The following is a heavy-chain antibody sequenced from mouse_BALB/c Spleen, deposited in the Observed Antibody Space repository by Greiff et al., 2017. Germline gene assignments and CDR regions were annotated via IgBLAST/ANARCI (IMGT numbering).Heavy chain of an antibody. Sequence: EVQLQESGAELVKPGASVKLSCTASGFNIKDTYMHWVKQRPEQGLEWIGRIYPANGNTKYDPKFQGKATITADTSSNTAYLQLSSLTSEDTAVYYCARNYYGSSYYLDYWGQGTTLTVSS. V-gene: IGHV14-3*02. CDR1: GFNIKDTY. CDR2: IYPANGNT. CDR3: ARNYYGSSYYLDY. J-gene: IGHJ2*01. D-gene: IGHD1-1*01.